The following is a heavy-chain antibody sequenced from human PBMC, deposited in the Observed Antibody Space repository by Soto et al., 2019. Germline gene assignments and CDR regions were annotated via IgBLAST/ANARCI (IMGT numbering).Heavy chain of an antibody. V-gene: IGHV1-3*01. CDR1: GYTFTSYA. J-gene: IGHJ2*01. CDR2: INAGNGNT. D-gene: IGHD4-17*01. CDR3: ARPRYGDAGGLYFDL. Sequence: QVQLVQSGAEVKKPGASVKVSCKASGYTFTSYAMHWVRQAPGQRLEWMGWINAGNGNTKYSQKFQGRVTITRDTSASTAYMELSSLRSEDTAVYYCARPRYGDAGGLYFDLWGRGTLVTVSS.